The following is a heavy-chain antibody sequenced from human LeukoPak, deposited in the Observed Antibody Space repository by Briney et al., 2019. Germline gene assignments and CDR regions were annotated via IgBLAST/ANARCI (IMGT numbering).Heavy chain of an antibody. J-gene: IGHJ6*03. V-gene: IGHV4-39*01. D-gene: IGHD1-1*01. CDR3: ARQSAGTTNSYYYYYMDV. CDR1: GGSISSSSYY. Sequence: SSETLSLTCTVSGGSISSSSYYWGWIRQPPGKGLEWIGSIYYSGSTYYNPSLKSRVTISVDTSKNQFSLKLSSVTAADTAVYYCARQSAGTTNSYYYYYMDVWGKGTTVTVSS. CDR2: IYYSGST.